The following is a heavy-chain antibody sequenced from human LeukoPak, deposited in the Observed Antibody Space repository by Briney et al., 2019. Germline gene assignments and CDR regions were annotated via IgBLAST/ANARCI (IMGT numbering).Heavy chain of an antibody. CDR2: ISYDGSNK. V-gene: IGHV3-30-3*01. CDR1: GFTFSSYA. Sequence: GGSLRLSCAASGFTFSSYAMHWVRQAPGKGLEWVAVISYDGSNKYYADSVKGRFTISRDNSKNTLYLQMNSLRAEDTAVYYCAGPSARILGAIFFDYWGQGTLVTVS. D-gene: IGHD1-26*01. CDR3: AGPSARILGAIFFDY. J-gene: IGHJ4*02.